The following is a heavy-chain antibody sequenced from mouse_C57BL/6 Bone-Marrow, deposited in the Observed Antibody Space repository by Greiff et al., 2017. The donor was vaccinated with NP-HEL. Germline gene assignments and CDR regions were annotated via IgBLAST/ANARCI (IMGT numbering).Heavy chain of an antibody. CDR3: AGAITTVVAEGDAMDY. Sequence: VQLKQSGPELVKPGASVKISCKASGYSFTDYNMNWVKQSNGKSLEWIGVINPNYGTTSYNQKFKGKATLTVDQSSSTAYMQLNSLTSEDSAVYYCAGAITTVVAEGDAMDYWGQGTSVTVSS. D-gene: IGHD1-1*01. J-gene: IGHJ4*01. CDR1: GYSFTDYN. CDR2: INPNYGTT. V-gene: IGHV1-39*01.